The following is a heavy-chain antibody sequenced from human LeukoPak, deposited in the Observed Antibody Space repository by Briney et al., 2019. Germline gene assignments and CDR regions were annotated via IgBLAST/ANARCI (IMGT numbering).Heavy chain of an antibody. D-gene: IGHD5-12*01. CDR1: GGSVSSTNYF. J-gene: IGHJ4*02. V-gene: IGHV4-39*07. Sequence: SETLSLTCTVSGGSVSSTNYFWGWIRQPPGKGLEWIGSIDSNGFAYYNPSLKSRVTISAHTSKNQFSLNLNSVTAADTAVYYCSRRGTSGYDYYYWGQGTLVTVSS. CDR3: SRRGTSGYDYYY. CDR2: IDSNGFA.